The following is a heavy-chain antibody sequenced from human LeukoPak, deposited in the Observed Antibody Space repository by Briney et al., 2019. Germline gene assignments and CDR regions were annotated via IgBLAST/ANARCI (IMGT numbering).Heavy chain of an antibody. CDR1: GFIVSSNY. J-gene: IGHJ4*02. D-gene: IGHD2-15*01. CDR3: AREPLLGYCSGGSCRDY. CDR2: IYSAGST. V-gene: IGHV3-53*01. Sequence: PGGSLRLSCAASGFIVSSNYMSWVRQAPGKGLERVSVIYSAGSTYYADSVKGRFTISRDNSKNTLYLQMNSLRVEDTAVYYCAREPLLGYCSGGSCRDYWGQGTLVTVSS.